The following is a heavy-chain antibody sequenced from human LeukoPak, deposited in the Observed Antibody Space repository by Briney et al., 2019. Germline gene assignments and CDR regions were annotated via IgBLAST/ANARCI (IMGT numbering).Heavy chain of an antibody. J-gene: IGHJ4*02. CDR1: GYTFTGYY. CDR3: ARRSAYSSGWTDY. V-gene: IGHV1-2*02. Sequence: ASEKVSCKASGYTFTGYYMHWVRQAPGQGLEWMGWINPNSGGTNYAQKFQGRVTMTRDTSISTAYMELSRLRSDDTAVYYCARRSAYSSGWTDYWGQGTLVTVPS. CDR2: INPNSGGT. D-gene: IGHD6-19*01.